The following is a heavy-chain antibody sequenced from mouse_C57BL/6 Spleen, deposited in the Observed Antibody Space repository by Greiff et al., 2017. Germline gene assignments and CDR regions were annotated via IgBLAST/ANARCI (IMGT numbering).Heavy chain of an antibody. CDR1: GYTFTSYW. J-gene: IGHJ3*01. D-gene: IGHD1-1*01. V-gene: IGHV1-55*01. Sequence: VQLQQPGAELVKPGASVKMSCKASGYTFTSYWITWVKQRPGQGLEWIGDIYPGSGSTNYNEKFKSKATLTVDTSSSTAYMQLSSLTSEDSAVYYCAREDYYGSSPLAYWGQGTLVTVSA. CDR3: AREDYYGSSPLAY. CDR2: IYPGSGST.